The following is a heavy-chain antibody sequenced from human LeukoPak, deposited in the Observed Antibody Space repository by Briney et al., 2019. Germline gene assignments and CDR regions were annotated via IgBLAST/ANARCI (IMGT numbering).Heavy chain of an antibody. CDR3: ARDLRTSMPHFFHY. D-gene: IGHD2/OR15-2a*01. J-gene: IGHJ4*02. CDR2: INPNSGDS. V-gene: IGHV1-2*02. CDR1: GYTFTDYY. Sequence: GASVKVSCKASGYTFTDYYIHWVRQAPGQGLEWMGYINPNSGDSNSAKKFQGRVTMTRDTSISTAYMELSRLRSDDTAVYYCARDLRTSMPHFFHYWGQGTLVTVSS.